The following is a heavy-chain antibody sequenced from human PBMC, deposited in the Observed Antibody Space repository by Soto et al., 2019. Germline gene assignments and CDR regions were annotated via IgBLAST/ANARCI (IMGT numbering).Heavy chain of an antibody. CDR3: ATTSSGYPLNGMDV. CDR1: GGTFSSYA. D-gene: IGHD3-22*01. J-gene: IGHJ6*02. V-gene: IGHV1-69*13. Sequence: SVKVSCKASGGTFSSYAISWVRQAPGQGLEWMGGIIPIFGTANYAQKFQGRVTITADESTSTAYMELSSLRSEDTAVYYCATTSSGYPLNGMDVWGHGTTVTVSS. CDR2: IIPIFGTA.